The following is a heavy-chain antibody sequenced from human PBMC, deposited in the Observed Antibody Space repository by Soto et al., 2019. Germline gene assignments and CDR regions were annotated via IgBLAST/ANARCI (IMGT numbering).Heavy chain of an antibody. D-gene: IGHD3-3*02. CDR3: AREHFWYAGNWFDP. Sequence: GGSLRLSCAASGFTVSSNYMSWVRQAPGKGLEWVSVIYSGGSTYYADSVKGRFTISRHNSKNTLYLQMNSLRAEDTAVYCGAREHFWYAGNWFDPWGQGTLVTVSS. J-gene: IGHJ5*02. V-gene: IGHV3-53*04. CDR2: IYSGGST. CDR1: GFTVSSNY.